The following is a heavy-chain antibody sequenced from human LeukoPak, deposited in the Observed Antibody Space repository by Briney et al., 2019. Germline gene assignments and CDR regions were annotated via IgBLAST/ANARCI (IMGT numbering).Heavy chain of an antibody. Sequence: SGTLSLTCAVSGGSISSSNWWSWVRQPPGKGLEWIGEIYHSGSTNYNPSLKSRVTISVDKSTNQFSLKLSSVTAADTAVYYCARAIFYDFWSGYYIGYYFDYWGQGTLVTVSS. J-gene: IGHJ4*02. CDR1: GGSISSSNW. V-gene: IGHV4-4*02. CDR2: IYHSGST. D-gene: IGHD3-3*01. CDR3: ARAIFYDFWSGYYIGYYFDY.